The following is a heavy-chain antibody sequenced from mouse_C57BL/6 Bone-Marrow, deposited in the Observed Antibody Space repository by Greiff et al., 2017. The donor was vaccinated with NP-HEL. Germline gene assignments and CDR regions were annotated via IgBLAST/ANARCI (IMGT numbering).Heavy chain of an antibody. V-gene: IGHV7-3*01. CDR3: ARYGGGYPHYYAMDY. J-gene: IGHJ4*01. D-gene: IGHD2-2*01. CDR1: GFTFTDYY. CDR2: IRNKANGYTT. Sequence: EVKLQESGGGLVQPGGSLSLSCAASGFTFTDYYMSWVRQPPGKALEWLGFIRNKANGYTTDYSVSVKGRFTISSDNSQSILYLQINALRAEHSATYYCARYGGGYPHYYAMDYWGQGTSVTVSS.